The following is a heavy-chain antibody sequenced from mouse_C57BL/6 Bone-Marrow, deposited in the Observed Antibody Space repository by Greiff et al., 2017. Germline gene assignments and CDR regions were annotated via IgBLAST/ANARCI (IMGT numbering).Heavy chain of an antibody. CDR1: GFNIKDDY. Sequence: EVQRVESGAELVRPGASVKLSCTASGFNIKDDYMHWVKQRPEQGLEWIGWIDPENGDTEYASKFQGKATITADTSSNTAYLQLSSLASEDTAVYYCNTYDGLHDYWGQGTTLTVSS. CDR2: IDPENGDT. D-gene: IGHD1-1*02. CDR3: NTYDGLHDY. J-gene: IGHJ2*01. V-gene: IGHV14-4*01.